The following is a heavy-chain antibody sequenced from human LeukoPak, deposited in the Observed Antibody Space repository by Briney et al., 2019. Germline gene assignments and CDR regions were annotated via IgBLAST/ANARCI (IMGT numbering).Heavy chain of an antibody. J-gene: IGHJ6*03. CDR3: ARFMAYSYYYMDV. Sequence: PGGSLRLSCAASGFTFSDYYMSWVRQAPGKGLECVSVIYSDGSTYYADSVKGRFTISRDNSKNTLYLQMNSLRAEDTAVYHCARFMAYSYYYMDVWGKGTTVTVSS. CDR1: GFTFSDYY. D-gene: IGHD2-21*01. V-gene: IGHV3-53*01. CDR2: IYSDGST.